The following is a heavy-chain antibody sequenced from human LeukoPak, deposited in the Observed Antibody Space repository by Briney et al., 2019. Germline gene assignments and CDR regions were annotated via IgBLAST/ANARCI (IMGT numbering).Heavy chain of an antibody. Sequence: GGSLRLSCAASGFTFSAYAMNWVRLAPGKGLEWVSTFKTNSGQVYYAESVRGRFTISRDNSKNTVYLQMSSLRAEDTALYYCARSIPDYTRFDYWGQGALVTVSP. CDR2: FKTNSGQV. D-gene: IGHD2-2*02. CDR1: GFTFSAYA. J-gene: IGHJ4*02. CDR3: ARSIPDYTRFDY. V-gene: IGHV3-23*01.